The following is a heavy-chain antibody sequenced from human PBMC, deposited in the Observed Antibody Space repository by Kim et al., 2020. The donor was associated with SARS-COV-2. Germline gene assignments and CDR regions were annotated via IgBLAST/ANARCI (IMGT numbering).Heavy chain of an antibody. Sequence: GGSLRLSCAASGFTFSSYWMHWVRQAPGKGLVWVSRIKSDGSVSNYADSVKGRFTISRDNAKNTLYLQLNSLRAEDTAMYYCIRGNMGDYWGQGTLVTVS. J-gene: IGHJ4*02. CDR2: IKSDGSVS. V-gene: IGHV3-74*01. CDR1: GFTFSSYW. D-gene: IGHD3-10*01. CDR3: IRGNMGDY.